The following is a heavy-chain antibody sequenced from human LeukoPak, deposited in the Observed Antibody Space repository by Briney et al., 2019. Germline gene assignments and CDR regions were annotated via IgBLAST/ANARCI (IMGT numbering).Heavy chain of an antibody. Sequence: VASVKVSCKASGYTFTSYDINWVRQATRQGLEGMGWMNPNSGNIGYAQKFQGRVTITRNTSISTAYMELSSLRSEDTAVYYCARRRPAWYSGSYPFDYWGQGTLVTVSS. CDR2: MNPNSGNI. CDR3: ARRRPAWYSGSYPFDY. V-gene: IGHV1-8*03. D-gene: IGHD1-26*01. CDR1: GYTFTSYD. J-gene: IGHJ4*02.